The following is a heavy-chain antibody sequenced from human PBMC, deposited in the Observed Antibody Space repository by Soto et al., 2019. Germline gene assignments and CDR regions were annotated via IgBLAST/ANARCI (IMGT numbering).Heavy chain of an antibody. V-gene: IGHV5-51*01. CDR3: AINKRISIARSGYYSMDV. D-gene: IGHD2-15*01. J-gene: IGHJ6*03. CDR2: IYPGDSDT. Sequence: GQSLKMSCKGSGYSFSTHWIVWLRQMPGKXLEWMGIIYPGDSDTRYSPSFQGQVTLSADTSIRTAYLQWSCLKASDTAISYPAINKRISIARSGYYSMDVRRKQSTV. CDR1: GYSFSTHW.